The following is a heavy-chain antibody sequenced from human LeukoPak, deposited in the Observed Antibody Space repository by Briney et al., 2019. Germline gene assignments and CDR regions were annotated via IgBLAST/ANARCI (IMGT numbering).Heavy chain of an antibody. CDR1: GYSFTSYW. CDR3: ARHADKDQYSYADY. CDR2: IYPGGSDT. J-gene: IGHJ4*02. D-gene: IGHD5-18*01. V-gene: IGHV5-51*01. Sequence: GESLKISCKGSGYSFTSYWIGWVRHMPGEGLEWMGIIYPGGSDTRYSPSFQGQVTISADKSISTAYLQWSSLKASDTAMYYCARHADKDQYSYADYWGQGTLVTVSS.